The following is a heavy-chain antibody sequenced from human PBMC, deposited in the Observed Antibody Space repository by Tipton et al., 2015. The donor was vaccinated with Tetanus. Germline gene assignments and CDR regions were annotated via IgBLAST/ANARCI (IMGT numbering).Heavy chain of an antibody. CDR1: GGSINNSGYF. CDR3: GRHGGSYIAYWCFDL. D-gene: IGHD1-26*01. Sequence: GLVEPSETLSLTCTVSGGSINNSGYFWGWIRQPPGKGLEWIGSINYGGTTYYNPSLKSRLTISVDTSKSHFSLRLSSVTAADTAMYYCGRHGGSYIAYWCFDLWGRGTLVSVSS. V-gene: IGHV4-39*01. CDR2: INYGGTT. J-gene: IGHJ2*01.